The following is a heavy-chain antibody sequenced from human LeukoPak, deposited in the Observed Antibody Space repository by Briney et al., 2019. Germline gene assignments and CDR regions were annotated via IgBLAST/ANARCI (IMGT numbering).Heavy chain of an antibody. Sequence: GGSLRLACAASGFTFSSYWMHWVRQAPGKWLVWVSRINSDGSSTSYADSVKGRFTISRDNAKNTLYLQMTSLRAEDTAVYYCARGVTPLYWGQGTLVTVSS. D-gene: IGHD3-10*01. CDR1: GFTFSSYW. CDR2: INSDGSST. J-gene: IGHJ4*02. CDR3: ARGVTPLY. V-gene: IGHV3-74*01.